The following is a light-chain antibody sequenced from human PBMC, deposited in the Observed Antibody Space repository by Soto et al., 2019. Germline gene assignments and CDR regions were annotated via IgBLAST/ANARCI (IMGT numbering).Light chain of an antibody. J-gene: IGLJ1*01. Sequence: QSVLTQPPSVCGAPGQRVTISCTGSSSNIGAGYDVHWYQQLPGTAPKLLIYGNSNRPSGVPDRFSGSKSGTSASLAITGLQAEDEADYYCQSYDSSLSGXVXGTGTKVTVL. CDR1: SSNIGAGYD. CDR3: QSYDSSLSGXV. CDR2: GNS. V-gene: IGLV1-40*01.